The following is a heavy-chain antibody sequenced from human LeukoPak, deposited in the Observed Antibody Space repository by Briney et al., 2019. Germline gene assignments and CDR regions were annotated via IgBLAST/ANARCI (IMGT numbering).Heavy chain of an antibody. V-gene: IGHV3-30*18. J-gene: IGHJ4*02. CDR3: AKDRRYNYGGGGLDY. CDR2: ISFDGSKK. Sequence: GGSLRLSCAASGFTFSSYVMYWVRQAPGKGLEWVAVISFDGSKKYYPDSVKGRFTISRDNSKNTLYLQMNSLRAEDTAVYYCAKDRRYNYGGGGLDYWGQGTPVTVSS. D-gene: IGHD5-24*01. CDR1: GFTFSSYV.